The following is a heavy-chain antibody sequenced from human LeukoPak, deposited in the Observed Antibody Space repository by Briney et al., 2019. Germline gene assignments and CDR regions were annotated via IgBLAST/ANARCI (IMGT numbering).Heavy chain of an antibody. CDR3: AQGGSEIYYFYHGMDV. CDR2: ISYDGSNK. V-gene: IGHV3-30*03. Sequence: GGSLRLSCAASGFSFNSYAIHWVRQAPGKGLEWVTAISYDGSNKHYADSVRGQFTISRDNSKNTLYLQMNSLRTEDTAVYYCAQGGSEIYYFYHGMDVWGRGTTVTVSS. D-gene: IGHD3-10*01. CDR1: GFSFNSYA. J-gene: IGHJ6*02.